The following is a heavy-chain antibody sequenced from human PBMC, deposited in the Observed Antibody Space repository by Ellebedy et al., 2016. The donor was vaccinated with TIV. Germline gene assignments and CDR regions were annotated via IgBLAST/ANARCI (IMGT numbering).Heavy chain of an antibody. V-gene: IGHV3-23*01. J-gene: IGHJ4*02. CDR2: IVGGGA. CDR1: GFTFSSFA. CDR3: AKDRTAGDGYWVFDS. D-gene: IGHD5-18*01. Sequence: PGGSLRLSCAASGFTFSSFAMSWVRQAPGQGLEWVSGIVGGGAERYADSVKGRFTISRDNSKNTVDLQMKSLRDEDTAVYFCAKDRTAGDGYWVFDSWGQGTLVTVST.